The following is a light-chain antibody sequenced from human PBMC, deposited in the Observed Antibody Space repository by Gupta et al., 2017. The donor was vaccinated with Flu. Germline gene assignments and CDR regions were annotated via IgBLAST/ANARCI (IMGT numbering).Light chain of an antibody. CDR1: SSNIGNNY. J-gene: IGLJ3*02. CDR3: GTWDASVSAGV. Sequence: QSVLTQPPSVSAAPGKKVTISCSGISSNIGNNYISWYQQLPGTAPKLLIYDTNLRPSGIPDRFSGSKSGTSATLAIAGLHTGDEADYYCGTWDASVSAGVFGGGTKVTVL. CDR2: DTN. V-gene: IGLV1-51*01.